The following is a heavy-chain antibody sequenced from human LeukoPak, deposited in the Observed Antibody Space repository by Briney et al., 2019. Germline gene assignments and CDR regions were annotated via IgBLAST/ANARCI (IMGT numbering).Heavy chain of an antibody. CDR3: TTGGKVVITNFDY. Sequence: GGSLRLSCAASGFTFSNAWMSWVRQAPGKGLEWVGRIKSKTDGGTTDYAAPVKGRFTISRDDSKNTLYLQMNSLKTEDTAVYYCTTGGKVVITNFDYWGQGTLVTVSS. CDR1: GFTFSNAW. CDR2: IKSKTDGGTT. D-gene: IGHD3-22*01. J-gene: IGHJ4*02. V-gene: IGHV3-15*01.